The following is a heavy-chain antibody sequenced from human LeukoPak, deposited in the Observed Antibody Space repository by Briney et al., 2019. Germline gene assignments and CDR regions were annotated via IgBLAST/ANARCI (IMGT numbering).Heavy chain of an antibody. J-gene: IGHJ4*02. Sequence: PGGSLRLSCAASGFTVSSSYMSWVRQAPGKGLEWVSVLYNIGSAYYADSVRGRFTISRDNSKNTLYLQVNSLRAEDTAVYYCARVGGSYYNYWGQGTLVTVSS. D-gene: IGHD1-26*01. CDR3: ARVGGSYYNY. CDR1: GFTVSSSY. CDR2: LYNIGSA. V-gene: IGHV3-66*01.